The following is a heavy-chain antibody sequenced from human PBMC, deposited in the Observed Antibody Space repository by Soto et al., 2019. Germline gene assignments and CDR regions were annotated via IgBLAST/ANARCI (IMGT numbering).Heavy chain of an antibody. D-gene: IGHD1-1*01. J-gene: IGHJ5*02. CDR3: ARPFDTSGWYDH. CDR1: GYTFTSYW. CDR2: IYPGYSYT. Sequence: PGESLNMSCNVSGYTFTSYWISLVLHIPVKCLEFIGIIYPGYSYTIYSPSFEGQVTISADKSINPAYLQWSSLKASDSAMYYCARPFDTSGWYDHWGQETLVTV. V-gene: IGHV5-51*01.